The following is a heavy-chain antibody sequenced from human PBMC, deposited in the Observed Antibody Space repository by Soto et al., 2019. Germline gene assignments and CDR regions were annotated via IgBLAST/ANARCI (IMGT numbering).Heavy chain of an antibody. CDR3: ARAATNTAFNWFDP. V-gene: IGHV1-69*12. Sequence: QVQLVQSGAEVKKPGSSVKVSCKASGGTFSSYAISWVRQAPGQGLEWMGGIIPIFGTANYAQKFQGRVTITADESTSTAYMELSSLRSEDTAVYYCARAATNTAFNWFDPWGQGTLVTVSS. D-gene: IGHD5-18*01. CDR1: GGTFSSYA. J-gene: IGHJ5*02. CDR2: IIPIFGTA.